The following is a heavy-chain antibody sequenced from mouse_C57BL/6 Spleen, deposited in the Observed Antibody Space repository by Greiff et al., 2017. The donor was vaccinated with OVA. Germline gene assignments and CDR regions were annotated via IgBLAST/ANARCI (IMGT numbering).Heavy chain of an antibody. CDR3: ARDGYYDRGAMDY. CDR2: INYDGSST. D-gene: IGHD2-3*01. V-gene: IGHV5-16*01. Sequence: EVHLVESEGGLVQPGSSMKLSCTASGFTFSDYYMAWVRQVPEKGLEWVANINYDGSSTYYLDSLKSRFIISRDNAKNILYLQMSSLKSEDTATYYCARDGYYDRGAMDYWGQGTSVTVSS. J-gene: IGHJ4*01. CDR1: GFTFSDYY.